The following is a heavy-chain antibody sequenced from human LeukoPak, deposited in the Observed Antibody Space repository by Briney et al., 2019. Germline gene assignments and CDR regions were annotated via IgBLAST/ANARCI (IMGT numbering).Heavy chain of an antibody. V-gene: IGHV3-23*01. CDR1: GFTFSSYA. D-gene: IGHD3-3*01. CDR2: ISGSGGST. CDR3: ARSSSYDFWSGYYTLFDH. J-gene: IGHJ4*02. Sequence: PGGSLRLSCAASGFTFSSYAMSWVRQAPGKGLEWVSAISGSGGSTYYADSVKGRFTISRDNSKNTLYLQMNSLRAEDTAVYYCARSSSYDFWSGYYTLFDHWGQGTLVTVSS.